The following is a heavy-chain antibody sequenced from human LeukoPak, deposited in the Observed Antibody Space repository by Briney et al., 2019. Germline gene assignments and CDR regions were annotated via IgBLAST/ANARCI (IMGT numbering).Heavy chain of an antibody. J-gene: IGHJ4*02. D-gene: IGHD3-22*01. V-gene: IGHV3-49*03. CDR1: GFTFGDYA. CDR3: ASSLGDDSSGYNPFDY. CDR2: IRSKAYGGTT. Sequence: GGSLRLSCTASGFTFGDYAMSWFRQAPGKGLEWVGFIRSKAYGGTTEYAASVKGRFTISRDDSKSIAYLQMNSLRTEDTAVYYCASSLGDDSSGYNPFDYWGQGTLVTVSS.